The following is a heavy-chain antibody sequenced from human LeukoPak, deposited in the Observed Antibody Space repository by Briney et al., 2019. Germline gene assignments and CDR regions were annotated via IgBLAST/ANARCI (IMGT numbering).Heavy chain of an antibody. CDR3: AKDRFGANYYYGMDV. CDR1: GFTFSSYE. CDR2: ISSSGSTI. Sequence: GGSLRLSCAASGFTFSSYEMNWVRQAPGKGLEWVSYISSSGSTIYYADSVKGRFTISRDNAKNSLYLQMNSLRAEDTAVYYCAKDRFGANYYYGMDVWGQGTTVTVSS. D-gene: IGHD3-10*01. J-gene: IGHJ6*02. V-gene: IGHV3-48*03.